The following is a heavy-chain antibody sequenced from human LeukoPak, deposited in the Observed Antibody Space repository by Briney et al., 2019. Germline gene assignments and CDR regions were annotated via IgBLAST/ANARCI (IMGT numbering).Heavy chain of an antibody. D-gene: IGHD5-12*01. V-gene: IGHV1-18*04. CDR1: GYSFTNYY. CDR2: ISAYNGNT. Sequence: ASVKVSCKASGYSFTNYYMHWVRQAPGQGLEWMGWISAYNGNTNYAQKLQGRVTMTTDTSTSTAYMELRSLRSDDTAVYYCARTIVATIPYYYYYYMDVWGKGTTVTVSS. J-gene: IGHJ6*03. CDR3: ARTIVATIPYYYYYYMDV.